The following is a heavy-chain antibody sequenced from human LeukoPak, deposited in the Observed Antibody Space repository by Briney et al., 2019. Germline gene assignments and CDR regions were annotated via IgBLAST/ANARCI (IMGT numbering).Heavy chain of an antibody. J-gene: IGHJ3*02. CDR2: IKQVGSEK. CDR3: ARVSVLLWFGELSPDAFDI. Sequence: PGGSLRLSCAPSGFTFSSYWMSWVRQPPGKGLEWVANIKQVGSEKYYVDSVKGRFTISRDNAKNSLYLQMNSLRAEDTAVYYCARVSVLLWFGELSPDAFDIWGQGTMVTVSS. D-gene: IGHD3-10*01. V-gene: IGHV3-7*01. CDR1: GFTFSSYW.